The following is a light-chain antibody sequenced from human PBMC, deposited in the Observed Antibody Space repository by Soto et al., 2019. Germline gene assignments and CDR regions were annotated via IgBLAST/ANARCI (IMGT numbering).Light chain of an antibody. Sequence: QSALTQPASVSGSPGQSITISCTGTSSDVGGYNYVSWYQQHPGKAPKLMIYEVSNRPSGASNRFSGSKSGNTASLTISGLQAEDEADYYCTSYTSSIIYVFGPGTKVTVL. CDR1: SSDVGGYNY. CDR3: TSYTSSIIYV. V-gene: IGLV2-14*01. CDR2: EVS. J-gene: IGLJ1*01.